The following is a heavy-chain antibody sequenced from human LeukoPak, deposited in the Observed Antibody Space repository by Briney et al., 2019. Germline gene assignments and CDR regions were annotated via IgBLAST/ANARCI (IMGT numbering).Heavy chain of an antibody. J-gene: IGHJ4*02. D-gene: IGHD4-11*01. Sequence: GGSLRLSCGGSGFTFSSYWMSWVRQAPGKGLEWVANIKQDGSERYYVDSVKGRFTISRDNAKNSLSLQMNSLRVEDTAVYYCARLGTAVTTLQPQSFDSWGQGTLVTVSS. CDR3: ARLGTAVTTLQPQSFDS. CDR2: IKQDGSER. CDR1: GFTFSSYW. V-gene: IGHV3-7*01.